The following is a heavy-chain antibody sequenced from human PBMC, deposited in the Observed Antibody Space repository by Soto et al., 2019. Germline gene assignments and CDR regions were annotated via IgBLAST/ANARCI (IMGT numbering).Heavy chain of an antibody. D-gene: IGHD3-10*01. V-gene: IGHV3-7*03. CDR1: RFSFNAYY. CDR2: IKSDGSEQ. Sequence: EVQLVESGGGLVQPGGSLRLSCEASRFSFNAYYMTWVRQAPGRGLEWVASIKSDGSEQYYVDSVKGRFTISRDNAKNSLYLQMNSLRAGDTALYYCSRENWFQDYWGQGTLVIVSS. J-gene: IGHJ4*02. CDR3: SRENWFQDY.